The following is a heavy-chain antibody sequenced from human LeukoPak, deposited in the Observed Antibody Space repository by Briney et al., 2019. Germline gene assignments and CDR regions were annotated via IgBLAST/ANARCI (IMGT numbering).Heavy chain of an antibody. V-gene: IGHV3-9*01. CDR1: GFTFDDYA. CDR3: AKDRIAAGN. D-gene: IGHD6-13*01. CDR2: ISWNSGSI. Sequence: SGRSLRLSCAASGFTFDDYAMHWVRQAPGKGLEWVSGISWNSGSIGYADSVKGRFTISRDNAKNSLYLQMNSLRAEDTALYYCAKDRIAAGNWGQGTLVTVSS. J-gene: IGHJ4*02.